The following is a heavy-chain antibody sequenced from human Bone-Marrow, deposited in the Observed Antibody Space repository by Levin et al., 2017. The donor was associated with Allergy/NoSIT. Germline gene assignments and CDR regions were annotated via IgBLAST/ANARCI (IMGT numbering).Heavy chain of an antibody. Sequence: GESLKISCAASGFTFSSYGMHWVRQAPGKGLEWVAVIWYDGSNKYYADSVKGRFTISRDNSKNTLYLQMNSLRAEDTAVYYCARDNNIAAAGTTDWGQGTLVTVSS. CDR3: ARDNNIAAAGTTD. CDR1: GFTFSSYG. J-gene: IGHJ4*02. CDR2: IWYDGSNK. V-gene: IGHV3-33*01. D-gene: IGHD6-13*01.